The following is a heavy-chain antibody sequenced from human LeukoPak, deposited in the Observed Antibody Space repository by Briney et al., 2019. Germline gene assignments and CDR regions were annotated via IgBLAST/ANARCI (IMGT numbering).Heavy chain of an antibody. Sequence: PSQTLSLTCTVSGGSISSGGYYWSWIRQHPGKGLEWIGYTYYSGSTYYNPSLKSRVTISVDTSKNQFSLKLSSVTAADTAVYYCARGTDYDFWSGYYNYYYGMDVWGQGTTVTVSS. V-gene: IGHV4-31*03. D-gene: IGHD3-3*01. CDR3: ARGTDYDFWSGYYNYYYGMDV. CDR1: GGSISSGGYY. J-gene: IGHJ6*02. CDR2: TYYSGST.